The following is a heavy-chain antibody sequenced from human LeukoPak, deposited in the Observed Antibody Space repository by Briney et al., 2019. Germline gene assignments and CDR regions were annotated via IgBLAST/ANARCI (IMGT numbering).Heavy chain of an antibody. CDR3: ARGLGELSLNTFDY. CDR1: GGSFSGCY. D-gene: IGHD3-16*02. V-gene: IGHV4-34*01. Sequence: SETLSLTCAVYGGSFSGCYWSWTRQPPGKGLEWIGEINHSGSTNYNPSLKSRVTISVDTSKNQFSLKLSSVTAADTAVYYCARGLGELSLNTFDYWGQGTLVTVSS. CDR2: INHSGST. J-gene: IGHJ4*02.